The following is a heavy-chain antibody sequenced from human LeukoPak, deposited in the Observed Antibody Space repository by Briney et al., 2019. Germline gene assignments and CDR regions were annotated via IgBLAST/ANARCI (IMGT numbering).Heavy chain of an antibody. Sequence: GGSLRLSCAASGFTFSSYAMHWVRQAPGKGLEWVAVMSHDGSNKYYGDTVKGRFTISRDNSKNTLYLQMNSLRAEDTAVYYCAKLDSSGWSRPFDYWGQGTLVTVSS. CDR1: GFTFSSYA. CDR2: MSHDGSNK. V-gene: IGHV3-30*18. D-gene: IGHD6-19*01. CDR3: AKLDSSGWSRPFDY. J-gene: IGHJ4*02.